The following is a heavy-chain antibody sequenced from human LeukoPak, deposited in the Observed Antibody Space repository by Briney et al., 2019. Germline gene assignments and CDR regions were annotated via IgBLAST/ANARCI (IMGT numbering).Heavy chain of an antibody. CDR2: IIPIFGTA. CDR3: ARGGGGYVRNAFDI. J-gene: IGHJ3*02. V-gene: IGHV1-69*13. CDR1: GDTFSSYA. D-gene: IGHD5-12*01. Sequence: GASVKVSCKASGDTFSSYAISWVRQAPGQGLEWMGGIIPIFGTANYAQKFQGRVTITADESTSTAYMELSSLRSEDTAVYYCARGGGGYVRNAFDIWGQGTMVTVSS.